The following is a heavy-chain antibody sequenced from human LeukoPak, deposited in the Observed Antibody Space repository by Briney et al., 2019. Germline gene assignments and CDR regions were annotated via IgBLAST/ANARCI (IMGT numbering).Heavy chain of an antibody. CDR3: AKVGVGYCSSTSCYSLGGDYFDY. CDR1: GFTFSGYG. D-gene: IGHD2-2*01. CDR2: IHYDGARS. J-gene: IGHJ4*02. Sequence: GGSLRLSCAASGFTFSGYGMHWVRQAPGKGLEWVAFIHYDGARSYYADSVKGRFTISRDNSKNTLYLQMNSLRAEDTAVYYCAKVGVGYCSSTSCYSLGGDYFDYWGQGTLVTVSS. V-gene: IGHV3-30*02.